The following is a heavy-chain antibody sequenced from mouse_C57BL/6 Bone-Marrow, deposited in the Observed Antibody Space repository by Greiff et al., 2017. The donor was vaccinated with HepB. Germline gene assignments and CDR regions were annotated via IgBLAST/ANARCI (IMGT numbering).Heavy chain of an antibody. CDR3: ASPLNYYGSGAY. Sequence: EVHLVESGGDLVKPGGSLKLSCAASGFTFSSYGMSWVRQTPDKRLEWVATISSGGSYTYYPDSVKGRFTISRDNAKNTLYLQMSSLKSEDTAMYYCASPLNYYGSGAYWGQGTLVTVSA. J-gene: IGHJ3*01. CDR1: GFTFSSYG. V-gene: IGHV5-6*01. D-gene: IGHD1-1*01. CDR2: ISSGGSYT.